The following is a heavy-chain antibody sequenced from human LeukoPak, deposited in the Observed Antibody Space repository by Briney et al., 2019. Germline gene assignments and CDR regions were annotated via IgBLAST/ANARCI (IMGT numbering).Heavy chain of an antibody. D-gene: IGHD4-17*01. V-gene: IGHV4-34*01. CDR1: GGSFSGYY. Sequence: SETLSLTCAVYGGSFSGYYWSWIRQPPGKGLEWIGEINHSGSTNYNPSLKSRATISADTSKNQFSLKLSSVTAADTAVYYCARPVPNDYWGQGTLVTVSS. CDR3: ARPVPNDY. CDR2: INHSGST. J-gene: IGHJ4*02.